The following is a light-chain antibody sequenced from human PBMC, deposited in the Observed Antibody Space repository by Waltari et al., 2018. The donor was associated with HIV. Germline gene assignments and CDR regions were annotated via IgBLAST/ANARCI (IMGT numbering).Light chain of an antibody. CDR1: GSDIGRY. J-gene: IGLJ3*02. V-gene: IGLV2-14*03. Sequence: QSVLTQPPSVSGSPGQSVTISCTATGSDIGRYVSWYQHHPGQAPRLVIFDVSKRPSGISTRFSGSKSGNTASLTISWLQTEDEGDYFCASYIGTNRLFGGGTRLTAL. CDR3: ASYIGTNRL. CDR2: DVS.